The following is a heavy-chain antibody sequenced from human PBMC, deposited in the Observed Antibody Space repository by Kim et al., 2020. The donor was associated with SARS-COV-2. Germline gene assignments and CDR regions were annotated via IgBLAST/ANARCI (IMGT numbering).Heavy chain of an antibody. J-gene: IGHJ6*02. D-gene: IGHD3-22*01. Sequence: ASVKVSCKASGYTFTGYYMHWVRQAPGQGLEWMGRINPNSGGTNYAQKFQGRVTMTRDTSISTAYMELSRLRSDDTAVYYCARDSDSSDGMDVWGQGTTVTVSS. CDR2: INPNSGGT. V-gene: IGHV1-2*06. CDR1: GYTFTGYY. CDR3: ARDSDSSDGMDV.